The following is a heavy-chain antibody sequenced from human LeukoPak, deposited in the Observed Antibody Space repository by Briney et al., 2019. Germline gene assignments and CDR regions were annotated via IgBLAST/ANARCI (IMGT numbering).Heavy chain of an antibody. CDR3: ARDQGGAVSY. D-gene: IGHD3-16*01. CDR2: ISSLSGTI. J-gene: IGHJ4*02. Sequence: GGSLRLSRAVSGLNFRSYSMNWVRQAPGKGLEWVSYISSLSGTIYYADSVEGRFTISRDNAKNSLYLQMNSLRVEDTATYYCARDQGGAVSYWGQGTLVIVSS. V-gene: IGHV3-48*01. CDR1: GLNFRSYS.